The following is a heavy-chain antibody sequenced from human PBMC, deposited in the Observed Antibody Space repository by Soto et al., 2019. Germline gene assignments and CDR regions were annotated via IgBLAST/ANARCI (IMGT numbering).Heavy chain of an antibody. CDR3: ARDLDGLHDDTSGPFPRPG. V-gene: IGHV4-30-4*01. Sequence: SETLSLTCTVSGGSISSDDYYWSWIRQAPGRGLEWIGYIHSSGSIYYNPSLKSRATMSIDTAGNQFSLKVSSVTVADTAVYYCARDLDGLHDDTSGPFPRPGWGQGTLGTVSS. CDR2: IHSSGSI. D-gene: IGHD3-22*01. J-gene: IGHJ1*01. CDR1: GGSISSDDYY.